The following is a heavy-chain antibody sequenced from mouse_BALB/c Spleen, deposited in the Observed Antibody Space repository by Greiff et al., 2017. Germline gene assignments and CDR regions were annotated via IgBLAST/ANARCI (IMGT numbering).Heavy chain of an antibody. CDR3: DRGGGYYEWDFDV. CDR1: GFNIKDTY. CDR2: IDPANGTT. V-gene: IGHV14-3*02. Sequence: VQLKQSGAELVKPGASVKLSCTASGFNIKDTYMHWVKQRPEQGLEWIGRIDPANGTTKYDPKFQGKATITADTSSNTAYLQLSSLTSEDTAVDYGDRGGGYYEWDFDVWGAGTTVTVSS. J-gene: IGHJ1*01. D-gene: IGHD2-3*01.